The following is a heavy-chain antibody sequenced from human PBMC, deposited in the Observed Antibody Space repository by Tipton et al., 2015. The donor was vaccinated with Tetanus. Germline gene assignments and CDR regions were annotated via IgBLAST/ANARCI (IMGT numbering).Heavy chain of an antibody. D-gene: IGHD2/OR15-2a*01. CDR3: ARAAGFLGRAHDF. CDR2: IYQTGTT. CDR1: GASFSSGDYY. J-gene: IGHJ4*01. V-gene: IGHV4-30-4*01. Sequence: LRLSCTVSGASFSSGDYYWSWIRKPPGKDLEWIGYIYQTGTTYYNPSLKGRVTISMDRSNTQFSLRLDSLTAADTAVYYCARAAGFLGRAHDFWGRGTLVSVSS.